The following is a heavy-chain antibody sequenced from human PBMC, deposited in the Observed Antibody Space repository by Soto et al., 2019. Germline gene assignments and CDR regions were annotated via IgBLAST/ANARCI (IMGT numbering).Heavy chain of an antibody. CDR1: GYAITTYG. CDR3: ARGRYGDY. J-gene: IGHJ4*02. Sequence: QVHLVQSGAEVKEPGASVKVSCQGSGYAITTYGITWVRQAPGQGLEWMGWISAHNGNTNYAQKLQGRVTVTRDTSTSTAYMELRSLRYDDTAVYYCARGRYGDYWGQGALVTVSS. V-gene: IGHV1-18*01. D-gene: IGHD1-1*01. CDR2: ISAHNGNT.